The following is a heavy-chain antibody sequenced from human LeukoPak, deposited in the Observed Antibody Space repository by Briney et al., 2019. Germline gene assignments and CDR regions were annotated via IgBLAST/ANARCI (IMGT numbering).Heavy chain of an antibody. D-gene: IGHD1-14*01. V-gene: IGHV4-59*01. J-gene: IGHJ4*02. Sequence: SETLSLTCTVSGGSFSSYYWTWIRQPPGKGLEWIAYIDYSGNTNYSPSLKSRVTISVDTSKNQFSLKLSSVTAADTAVYYCARGTTESDYWGQGTLVTVSS. CDR2: IDYSGNT. CDR1: GGSFSSYY. CDR3: ARGTTESDY.